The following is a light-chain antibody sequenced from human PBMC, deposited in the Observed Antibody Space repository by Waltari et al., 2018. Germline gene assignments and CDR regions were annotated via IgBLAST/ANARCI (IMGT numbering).Light chain of an antibody. CDR2: WAS. Sequence: DIVMTQSPVSLAVSLGERATTNCTPSQSLLYRPNNQNYLTWYQRKPGQPPKLLISWASTRESGVPDRFSGSGSGTDFTLTSSSLQAEDVAVYYCQQSYTTPLTFGGGTRVEIK. V-gene: IGKV4-1*01. CDR1: QSLLYRPNNQNY. J-gene: IGKJ4*01. CDR3: QQSYTTPLT.